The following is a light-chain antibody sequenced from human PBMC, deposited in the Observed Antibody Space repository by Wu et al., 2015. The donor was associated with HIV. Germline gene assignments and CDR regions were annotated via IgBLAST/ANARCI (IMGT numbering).Light chain of an antibody. CDR1: QGITNY. V-gene: IGKV1-27*01. CDR2: GAS. CDR3: QQYYSTPLYS. J-gene: IGKJ2*03. Sequence: DLQMTQSPPSLSASVGDRVTFTCRASQGITNYLAWYQQRPGKVPTLLVHGASTLQSGVPSRFSGSGSGTDFTLTISSLQPEDFATYYCQQYYSTPLYSFGQGTKLEIK.